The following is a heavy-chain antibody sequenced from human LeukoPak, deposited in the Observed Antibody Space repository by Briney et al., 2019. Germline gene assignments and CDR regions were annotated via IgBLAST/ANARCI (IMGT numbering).Heavy chain of an antibody. D-gene: IGHD2-2*02. CDR2: IYHSGST. Sequence: SETPSLTCTVSGGSISSGGYYWSWIRQPPGKGLEWIGYIYHSGSTYYNPSLKSRVTISVDRSKNQFSLKLSSVTADDTAVYYCARDHVPDIVVVPAAIPLNWFDPWGQGTLVTVSS. V-gene: IGHV4-30-2*01. CDR1: GGSISSGGYY. CDR3: ARDHVPDIVVVPAAIPLNWFDP. J-gene: IGHJ5*02.